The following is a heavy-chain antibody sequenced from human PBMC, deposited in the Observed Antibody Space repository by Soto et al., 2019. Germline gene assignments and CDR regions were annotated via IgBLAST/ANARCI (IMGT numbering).Heavy chain of an antibody. Sequence: SVKVSCKASGGTFSSYAIRWVRQAPGQGLEWMGGIIPIFGTANYAQKFQGRVTITADESTSTAYMQLSSLRSEDTAVYYCARESKMNYDFWSGYLGYYYYGMDVWGQGTTVTVSS. CDR3: ARESKMNYDFWSGYLGYYYYGMDV. V-gene: IGHV1-69*13. D-gene: IGHD3-3*01. CDR1: GGTFSSYA. J-gene: IGHJ6*02. CDR2: IIPIFGTA.